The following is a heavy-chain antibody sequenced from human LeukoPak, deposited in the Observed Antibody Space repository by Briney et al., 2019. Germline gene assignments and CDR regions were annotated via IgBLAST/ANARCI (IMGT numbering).Heavy chain of an antibody. CDR3: AMKAVPRPRLHDAFDF. D-gene: IGHD5-24*01. V-gene: IGHV3-7*03. CDR2: IKEDGSEK. CDR1: GFTFSSYE. Sequence: GGSLRLSCAASGFTFSSYEMNWVRQAPGKGLEWVANIKEDGSEKDYVDSVKGRFTISRDDSKNTLYLQMNSLRADDTAVYYCAMKAVPRPRLHDAFDFWGQGTVVSVSS. J-gene: IGHJ3*01.